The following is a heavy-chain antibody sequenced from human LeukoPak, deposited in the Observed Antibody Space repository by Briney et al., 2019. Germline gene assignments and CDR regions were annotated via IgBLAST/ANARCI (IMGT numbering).Heavy chain of an antibody. CDR2: IKSKSDGGTT. CDR1: GFTFSNAW. D-gene: IGHD6-13*01. J-gene: IGHJ4*02. CDR3: AKDNVAAAGRYFDY. Sequence: TGGSLRLSCAASGFTFSNAWMSWVRQAPGKGPEWVGRIKSKSDGGTTDYAAPVKGRFTISRDDSKNTLYLQMNSLRAEDTAVYYCAKDNVAAAGRYFDYWGQGTLVTVSS. V-gene: IGHV3-15*01.